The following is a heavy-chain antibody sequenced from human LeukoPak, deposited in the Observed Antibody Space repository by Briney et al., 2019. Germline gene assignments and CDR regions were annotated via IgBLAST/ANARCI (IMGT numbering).Heavy chain of an antibody. Sequence: GGSLRLSCAASGFTFDDYAMHWVRQAPGKGLEWVSGISWNSGSIGYADSVKGRFTISRDNAKNSLYLQMNSLRAEDTAVYYCASIKYCSNGICYYYYYMDVWGKGTTVTVSS. J-gene: IGHJ6*03. CDR2: ISWNSGSI. CDR3: ASIKYCSNGICYYYYYMDV. V-gene: IGHV3-9*01. D-gene: IGHD2-8*01. CDR1: GFTFDDYA.